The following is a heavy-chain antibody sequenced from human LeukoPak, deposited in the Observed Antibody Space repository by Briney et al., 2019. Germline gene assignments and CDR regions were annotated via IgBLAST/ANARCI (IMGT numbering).Heavy chain of an antibody. Sequence: FISSSSSYIYYADSVKGRFTISRDNAKNSLYLQMNSLRAEDTAVYYCAKDHAHGGAFDIWGQGTMVTVSS. J-gene: IGHJ3*02. D-gene: IGHD2-8*01. CDR2: ISSSSSYI. CDR3: AKDHAHGGAFDI. V-gene: IGHV3-21*01.